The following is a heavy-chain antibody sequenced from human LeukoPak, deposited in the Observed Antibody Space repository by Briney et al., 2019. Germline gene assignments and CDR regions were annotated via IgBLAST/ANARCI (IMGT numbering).Heavy chain of an antibody. CDR1: GFTFSSYA. CDR3: AKDSYSGSSDY. CDR2: ISGSGGST. D-gene: IGHD1-26*01. Sequence: GGSLRLSCAASGFTFSSYAMSWVRQAPGKGLEWVSTISGSGGSTYCADSVKGRFTISRDNSKNTLYLQVNSLRAEDTAVYYCAKDSYSGSSDYWGQGTLVTVSS. J-gene: IGHJ4*02. V-gene: IGHV3-23*01.